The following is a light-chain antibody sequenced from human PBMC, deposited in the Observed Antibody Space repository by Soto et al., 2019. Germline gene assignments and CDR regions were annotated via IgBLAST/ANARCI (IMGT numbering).Light chain of an antibody. Sequence: DIQMTPSPSTLSASVGDSVTITCRASQSISSWLAWYQQKPGKAPKLLIYTSSSLESGVPSRFSGSGSGTDFTLTINRLEPEDFAVYYCQQYGSSGTFGQGTKVAIK. J-gene: IGKJ1*01. CDR3: QQYGSSGT. V-gene: IGKV1-5*03. CDR2: TSS. CDR1: QSISSW.